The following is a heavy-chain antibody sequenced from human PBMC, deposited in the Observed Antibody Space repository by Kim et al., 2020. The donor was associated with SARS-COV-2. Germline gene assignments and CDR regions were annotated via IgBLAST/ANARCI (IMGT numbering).Heavy chain of an antibody. CDR2: ISYDGSNK. D-gene: IGHD3-10*01. CDR1: GFTFSTYG. Sequence: GGSLRLSCAASGFTFSTYGMHWVRQAPGKGLEWVAVISYDGSNKYYADSVKGRFIISRDNSKNTLYLQMNSLRAEDTAVYYCAKDPKRSASGRLAYGMDVWGQGTTVTVSS. CDR3: AKDPKRSASGRLAYGMDV. J-gene: IGHJ6*02. V-gene: IGHV3-30*18.